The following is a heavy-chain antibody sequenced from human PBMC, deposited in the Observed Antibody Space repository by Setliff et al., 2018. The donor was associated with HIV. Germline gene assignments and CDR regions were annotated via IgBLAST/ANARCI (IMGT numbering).Heavy chain of an antibody. V-gene: IGHV4-39*01. CDR2: MIYGGDT. D-gene: IGHD6-19*01. CDR3: ARPHSGRGGGAWFDP. J-gene: IGHJ5*02. Sequence: SETLSLTCRVYGGSITSGNYYWGWIRQAPGKGLEWIASMIYGGDTWYNPSLESRVTIYVDTANNEISPRLSSVTAEDTAVYRCARPHSGRGGGAWFDPWGQGILVTVSS. CDR1: GGSITSGNYY.